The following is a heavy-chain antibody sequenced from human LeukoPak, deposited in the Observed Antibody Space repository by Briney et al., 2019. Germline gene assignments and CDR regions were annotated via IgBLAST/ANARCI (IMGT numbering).Heavy chain of an antibody. CDR3: ARARAPVLSYFDY. CDR1: GFTFSSYW. V-gene: IGHV4-59*01. D-gene: IGHD2-8*01. J-gene: IGHJ4*02. CDR2: IYYSGST. Sequence: PGGSLRLSCAASGFTFSSYWMSWVRQPPGKGLEWIGYIYYSGSTNYNPSLKSRVTISVDTSKNQFSLKLSSVTAADTAVYYCARARAPVLSYFDYWGQGTLVTVSS.